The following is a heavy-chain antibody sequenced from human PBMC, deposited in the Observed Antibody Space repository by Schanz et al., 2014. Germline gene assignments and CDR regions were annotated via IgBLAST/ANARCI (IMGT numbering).Heavy chain of an antibody. Sequence: QVQLVQSGAEVKKPGASVRLSCEASGYTFTSYAINWVRQAPGQGLEWMGWMNPNSGNTGYAQKFQGRVTMTRHTSRSTAYMELSSLRSEDTAVYYCARASVSVLPYHSYMDVWGKGTTVTVSS. CDR2: MNPNSGNT. V-gene: IGHV1-8*02. D-gene: IGHD3-10*01. CDR1: GYTFTSYA. J-gene: IGHJ6*03. CDR3: ARASVSVLPYHSYMDV.